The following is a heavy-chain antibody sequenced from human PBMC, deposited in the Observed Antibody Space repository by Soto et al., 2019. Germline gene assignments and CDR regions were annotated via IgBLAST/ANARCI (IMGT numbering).Heavy chain of an antibody. CDR2: IWYDGSNK. V-gene: IGHV3-33*01. CDR3: ASIDYGDLGFGY. Sequence: QVQLVESGGGVVQPGRSLRLSCAASGFTFSSYGMYWVRQAPGKGLEWVAVIWYDGSNKYYADSVTGRFTISRDNSKNTLYRQMNSLRAEDTAVYYCASIDYGDLGFGYWGQGTLVTVSS. CDR1: GFTFSSYG. D-gene: IGHD4-17*01. J-gene: IGHJ4*02.